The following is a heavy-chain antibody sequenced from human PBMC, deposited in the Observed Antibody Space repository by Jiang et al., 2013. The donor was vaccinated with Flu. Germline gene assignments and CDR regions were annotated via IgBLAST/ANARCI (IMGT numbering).Heavy chain of an antibody. Sequence: VSGTSISSSSHYWGWIRQSPGKGLEWIVSMSYSGGTYYNPSLKSRVTISVDTSKNQFSLKLSSVTAAESAVYYCARLGDPIGHYTNYYYYAMDVWGQGTTVTVSS. J-gene: IGHJ6*02. D-gene: IGHD3-16*01. CDR2: MSYSGGT. CDR3: ARLGDPIGHYTNYYYYAMDV. CDR1: GTSISSSSHY. V-gene: IGHV4-39*01.